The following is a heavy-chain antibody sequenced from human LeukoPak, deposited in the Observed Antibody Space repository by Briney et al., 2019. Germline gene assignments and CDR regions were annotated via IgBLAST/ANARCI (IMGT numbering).Heavy chain of an antibody. Sequence: GRSLRLPCAASGFSFSSNAISWVRQAPPEGREGVSAISGSGGSTYYADSVKGRFTISRDNSKNTLYLQMSSLSAEDTAVYYCAKGSSGGFRGNYFDSWGQGTLVTVSS. V-gene: IGHV3-23*01. CDR3: AKGSSGGFRGNYFDS. D-gene: IGHD6-19*01. CDR1: GFSFSSNA. J-gene: IGHJ4*02. CDR2: ISGSGGST.